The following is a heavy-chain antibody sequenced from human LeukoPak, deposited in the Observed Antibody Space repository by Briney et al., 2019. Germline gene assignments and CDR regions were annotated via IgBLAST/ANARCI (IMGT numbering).Heavy chain of an antibody. D-gene: IGHD4-23*01. CDR3: ARLYYGGITYYYYYMDV. CDR1: GYSISSGYY. J-gene: IGHJ6*03. V-gene: IGHV4-38-2*01. CDR2: IYHSGST. Sequence: SETPSLTCAVSGYSISSGYYWGWIRQPPGKGLEWIGSIYHSGSTYYNPSLKSRVTISVDTSKNQFSLKLSSVTAAYTAVYYCARLYYGGITYYYYYMDVWGKGTTVTVSS.